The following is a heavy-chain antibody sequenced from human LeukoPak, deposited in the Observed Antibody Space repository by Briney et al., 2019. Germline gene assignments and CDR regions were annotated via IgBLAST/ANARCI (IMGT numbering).Heavy chain of an antibody. J-gene: IGHJ5*02. D-gene: IGHD2-2*01. V-gene: IGHV4-30-4*08. CDR2: IYYSGST. CDR3: ARRPGCSSTSCYVTNWFDP. CDR1: GGSISSSDYC. Sequence: PSETLSLTCPVSGGSISSSDYCWGWIRQPPGKGLEWIGYIYYSGSTYYNPSLKSRVTISVDTSKNQFSLKLSSVTAADTAVYYCARRPGCSSTSCYVTNWFDPWGQGTLVTVSS.